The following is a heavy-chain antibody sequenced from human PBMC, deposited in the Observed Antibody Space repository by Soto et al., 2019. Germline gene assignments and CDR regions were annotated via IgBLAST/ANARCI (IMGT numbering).Heavy chain of an antibody. CDR1: GGSFSGYY. CDR3: ASVIVVVPAADYYFDY. CDR2: INHSGST. Sequence: QVQLQQRGAGLLKPSETLSLTCAVYGGSFSGYYWSWIRQPPGKGLEWIGEINHSGSTNYNPSLKSRVTISVDTSKNQFSLKLSSVTAADTAVYYCASVIVVVPAADYYFDYWGQGTLVTVSS. V-gene: IGHV4-34*01. D-gene: IGHD2-2*01. J-gene: IGHJ4*02.